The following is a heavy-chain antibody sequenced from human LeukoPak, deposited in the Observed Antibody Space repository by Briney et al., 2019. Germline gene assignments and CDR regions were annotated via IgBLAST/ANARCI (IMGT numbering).Heavy chain of an antibody. CDR2: IWTSGIT. Sequence: SETLSLTCTVSGGSISGHYWSWIRQSPGRGLEWIGNIWTSGITKYNPSLNSRVSISIDTSKNQFSLKVSSMTAVDTAVYYCARQAQDGSDNYFDPWGQGTLVTVSS. V-gene: IGHV4-4*09. CDR3: ARQAQDGSDNYFDP. CDR1: GGSISGHY. D-gene: IGHD1-14*01. J-gene: IGHJ5*02.